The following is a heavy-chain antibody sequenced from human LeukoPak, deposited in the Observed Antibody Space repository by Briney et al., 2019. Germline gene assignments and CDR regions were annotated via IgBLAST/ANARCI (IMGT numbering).Heavy chain of an antibody. D-gene: IGHD3-10*01. CDR3: ARGLSPRINMVRGVRPPFRGVFDY. CDR2: TSYSGST. Sequence: SETLSLTCTVSGGSISGYYWSWIRQPPGERLEWIAYTSYSGSTNYNPSLKSRVTISVDTSKNQFSLKLSSVTAADTAVYYCARGLSPRINMVRGVRPPFRGVFDYWGQGTLVTVSS. CDR1: GGSISGYY. J-gene: IGHJ4*02. V-gene: IGHV4-59*12.